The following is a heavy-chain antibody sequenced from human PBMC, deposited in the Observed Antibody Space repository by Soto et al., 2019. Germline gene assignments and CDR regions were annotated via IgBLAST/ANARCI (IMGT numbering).Heavy chain of an antibody. Sequence: QVQLQESGPGLVKPSQTLSLTCTVPGGSITSGDSYWSWIRQSAGKGLAWIGYIYFTGRTHYNPALKGRVTLSGATSKNQFALKLTSVTAADSAVYYCVRASFGDFAPFYCGPGTLVTGSS. CDR2: IYFTGRT. D-gene: IGHD4-17*01. J-gene: IGHJ4*02. CDR3: VRASFGDFAPFY. V-gene: IGHV4-30-4*01. CDR1: GGSITSGDSY.